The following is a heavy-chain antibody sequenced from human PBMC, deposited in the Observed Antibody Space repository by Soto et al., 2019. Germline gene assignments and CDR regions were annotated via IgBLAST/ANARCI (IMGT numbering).Heavy chain of an antibody. CDR3: ARVSPPYYYDSSGSTRGHNWFDP. CDR1: GGTFSSYA. V-gene: IGHV1-69*13. Sequence: SVKVSCKASGGTFSSYAISWVRQAPGQGLEWMGGIIPIFGTANYAQKFQGRVTITADESTSTAYMELSSLRSEDTAVYYCARVSPPYYYDSSGSTRGHNWFDPWGQGTLVTVS. D-gene: IGHD3-22*01. CDR2: IIPIFGTA. J-gene: IGHJ5*01.